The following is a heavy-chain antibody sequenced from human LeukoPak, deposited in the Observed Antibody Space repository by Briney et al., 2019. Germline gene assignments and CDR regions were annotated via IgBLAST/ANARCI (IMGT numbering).Heavy chain of an antibody. Sequence: ASVKVSCTASGGTFSSYAISWVRQAPGQGLEWMGWISAFNGNTNYSQNLQGRVTMTTDTSTSTAYMELRSLRSDDTAVYYCASGQTYSSSWQGDYYYGMDVWGQGTTVTVSS. CDR1: GGTFSSYA. J-gene: IGHJ6*02. D-gene: IGHD6-13*01. V-gene: IGHV1-18*01. CDR2: ISAFNGNT. CDR3: ASGQTYSSSWQGDYYYGMDV.